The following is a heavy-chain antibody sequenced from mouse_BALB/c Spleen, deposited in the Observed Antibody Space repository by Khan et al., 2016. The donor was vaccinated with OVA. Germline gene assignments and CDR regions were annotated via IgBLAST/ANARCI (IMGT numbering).Heavy chain of an antibody. CDR3: ARRGYEYGRGALFAY. CDR1: GFSLNNYS. V-gene: IGHV2-2*02. Sequence: QVQLKQSGPGLVQPSQSLSITCTVPGFSLNNYSVHWVRQSPGKGLEWLGVIWSAGSTDYNAAFISRLTISKDNSRSQVFFKMNSLQPNDTAIYYCARRGYEYGRGALFAYWGQGTPVTVSA. D-gene: IGHD2-4*01. J-gene: IGHJ3*01. CDR2: IWSAGST.